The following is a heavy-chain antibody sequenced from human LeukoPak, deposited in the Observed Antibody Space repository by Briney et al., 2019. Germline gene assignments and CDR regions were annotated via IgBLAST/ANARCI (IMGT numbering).Heavy chain of an antibody. CDR1: GGYISSYY. CDR3: ARELQYSGSHFDY. J-gene: IGHJ4*02. D-gene: IGHD1-26*01. CDR2: ISTSGST. Sequence: SETLSLTCSVSGGYISSYYWSWIRQPAGKGLESIGHISTSGSTNYNPSLKSRVTMSVDTSKNQFSLKLSSVTAADTAVYYCARELQYSGSHFDYWGQGTLVTVSS. V-gene: IGHV4-4*07.